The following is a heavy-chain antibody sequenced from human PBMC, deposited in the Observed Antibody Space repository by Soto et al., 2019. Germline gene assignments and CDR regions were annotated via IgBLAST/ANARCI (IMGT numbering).Heavy chain of an antibody. D-gene: IGHD6-19*01. CDR1: GFTFSNYA. J-gene: IGHJ4*02. Sequence: EVQLLESGGGLVQPEGSLRLSCAASGFTFSNYAIAWVRQAPGKGLEWVSGISGSGGTTYYADSVKGRFTISRDNSKDTLHLQMNSLRAEDTAVYYCAKTPRQWLVYFDYWGQGALVTVSS. CDR3: AKTPRQWLVYFDY. V-gene: IGHV3-23*01. CDR2: ISGSGGTT.